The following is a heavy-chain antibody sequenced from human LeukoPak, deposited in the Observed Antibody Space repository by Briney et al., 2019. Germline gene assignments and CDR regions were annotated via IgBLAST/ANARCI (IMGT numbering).Heavy chain of an antibody. Sequence: SETLSLTCTVSGGSISSYYWSWLRQPAGKGLECLGVIYTTGSTNYDPSLKSRVTVSRDTSKNQFSLKLTSVTAADTAVYYCARGGHFFDVWGKGTTVTVSS. J-gene: IGHJ6*03. D-gene: IGHD3-16*01. V-gene: IGHV4-4*07. CDR3: ARGGHFFDV. CDR1: GGSISSYY. CDR2: IYTTGST.